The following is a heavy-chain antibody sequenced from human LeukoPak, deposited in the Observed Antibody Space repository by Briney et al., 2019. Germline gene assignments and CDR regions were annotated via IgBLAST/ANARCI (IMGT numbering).Heavy chain of an antibody. V-gene: IGHV3-7*04. CDR3: ARGGSAFPPGY. J-gene: IGHJ4*02. Sequence: GRSLRLSCAASGFTFSSYWMSWVRQAPGKGLEWVANIKQDGSDKYYVDSVKGRFTISRDNAKNSLYLQMNSLRAEDTAVYYCARGGSAFPPGYWGQGTLVTVSS. CDR2: IKQDGSDK. D-gene: IGHD6-6*01. CDR1: GFTFSSYW.